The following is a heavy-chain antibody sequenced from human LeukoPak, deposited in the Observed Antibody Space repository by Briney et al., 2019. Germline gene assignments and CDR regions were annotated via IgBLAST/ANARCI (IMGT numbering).Heavy chain of an antibody. Sequence: ASVKVSCKASGGTFSSYAISWVRQALGQGHEWMGGIIPIFGTTNYAQKFQDRVTITADKSTSTAYMELSSLRSEDTAVYYCARVVGLTGYSSSWYSGYYYYMDVWGKGTTVTVSS. CDR1: GGTFSSYA. CDR3: ARVVGLTGYSSSWYSGYYYYMDV. J-gene: IGHJ6*03. CDR2: IIPIFGTT. V-gene: IGHV1-69*06. D-gene: IGHD6-13*01.